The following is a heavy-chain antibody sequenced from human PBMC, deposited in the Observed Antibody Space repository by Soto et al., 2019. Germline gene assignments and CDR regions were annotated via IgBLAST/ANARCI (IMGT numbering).Heavy chain of an antibody. J-gene: IGHJ6*02. CDR1: GYSFTSYW. Sequence: GESMKISCKGSGYSFTSYWIGWVRQMPGKGLEWMGIIYPGDSDTRYSPSFQGQVTISADKSISTAYLQWSSLKASDTAMYYCARIGQGSRYDSSGYYSFVHGMDVGVQGTTLSVSS. CDR2: IYPGDSDT. D-gene: IGHD3-22*01. CDR3: ARIGQGSRYDSSGYYSFVHGMDV. V-gene: IGHV5-51*01.